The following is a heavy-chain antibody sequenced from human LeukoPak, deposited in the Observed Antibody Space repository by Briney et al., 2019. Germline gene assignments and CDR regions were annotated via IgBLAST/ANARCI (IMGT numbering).Heavy chain of an antibody. V-gene: IGHV1-2*02. CDR2: INPNSGGT. CDR1: GYTFTRYA. Sequence: ASVKVSCKASGYTFTRYAISWVRQAPGQGLEWMGWINPNSGGTNYAQKFQGRVTMTRDTSISTAYMELSRLRSDDTAVYYCARDSGHNWFDPWGQGTLVTVSS. CDR3: ARDSGHNWFDP. D-gene: IGHD5-12*01. J-gene: IGHJ5*02.